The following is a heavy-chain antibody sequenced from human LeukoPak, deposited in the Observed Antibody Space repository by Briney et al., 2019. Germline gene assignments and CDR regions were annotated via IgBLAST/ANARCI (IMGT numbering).Heavy chain of an antibody. V-gene: IGHV1-46*01. CDR3: ARSYSYGYFDY. Sequence: GASVRVSCKASGYTFTSYYMHWVRQAPGQGLEWMGIINPSGGSTSYAQKFQGRVTMTRDTSTSTVYMELSSLRSEDAAVYYCARSYSYGYFDYWGQGTLVTVSS. D-gene: IGHD5-18*01. J-gene: IGHJ4*02. CDR2: INPSGGST. CDR1: GYTFTSYY.